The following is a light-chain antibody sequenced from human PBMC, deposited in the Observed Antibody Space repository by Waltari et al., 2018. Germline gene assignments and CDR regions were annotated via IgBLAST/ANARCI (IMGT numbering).Light chain of an antibody. CDR1: SGSVSPSHS. CDR3: VLYMGSGIWV. CDR2: STN. V-gene: IGLV8-61*01. J-gene: IGLJ3*02. Sequence: QTVVTQDPSLSVSPGGTVTLTSGFRSGSVSPSHSPSWYQQTPGQAPRTLIYSTNTRSSGVPDRFSGSILGNKAALTITGAQADDESDYYCVLYMGSGIWVFGGGTKLTVL.